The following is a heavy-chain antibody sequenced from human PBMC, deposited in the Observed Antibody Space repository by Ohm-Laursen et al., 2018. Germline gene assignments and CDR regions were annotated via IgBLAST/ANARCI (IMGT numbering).Heavy chain of an antibody. CDR3: ARGIVGLY. D-gene: IGHD1-26*01. CDR2: IKPDGSDQ. V-gene: IGHV3-7*01. CDR1: GFTFSSYW. J-gene: IGHJ4*02. Sequence: SLRLSCSASGFTFSSYWMSWVRQAPGKGLEWVANIKPDGSDQNYVDSVKGRFTISRDNAKNSLFLQMDSLRAEDTAVYYCARGIVGLYWGQGTLVTVSS.